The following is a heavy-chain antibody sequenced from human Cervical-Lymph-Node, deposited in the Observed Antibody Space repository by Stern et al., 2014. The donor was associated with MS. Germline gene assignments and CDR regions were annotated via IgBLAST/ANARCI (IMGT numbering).Heavy chain of an antibody. Sequence: QVQLQESGPGLVKPSQTLSLSCTVSGAPVNSGGYYWTWIRQVPGKGLEWIGYIHHRGATFYNPSLKSRVTISVDTSENQVSLMLSSVTAADTAVYYCAAIGPLMEGAAFDIWGQGTLVTVSS. CDR2: IHHRGAT. J-gene: IGHJ3*02. V-gene: IGHV4-31*03. CDR3: AAIGPLMEGAAFDI. D-gene: IGHD3-16*01. CDR1: GAPVNSGGYY.